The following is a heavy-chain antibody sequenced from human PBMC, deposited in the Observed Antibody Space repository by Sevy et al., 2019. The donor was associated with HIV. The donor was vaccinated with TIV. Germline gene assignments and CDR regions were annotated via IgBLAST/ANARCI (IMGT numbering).Heavy chain of an antibody. D-gene: IGHD6-13*01. Sequence: PETLSLTCAVSGYSISSRYYWGWVRQPPGKGLEWIASMYYSGSTYYNPSLRSRVTISLDTSENQFSLKLTSVTAADTAVYYCASDITSNWLFFDYWGQGILVTVSS. V-gene: IGHV4-38-2*01. CDR3: ASDITSNWLFFDY. CDR1: GYSISSRYY. CDR2: MYYSGST. J-gene: IGHJ4*02.